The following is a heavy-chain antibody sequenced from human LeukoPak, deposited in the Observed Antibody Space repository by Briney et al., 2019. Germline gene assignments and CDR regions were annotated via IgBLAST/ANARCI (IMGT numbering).Heavy chain of an antibody. J-gene: IGHJ6*04. D-gene: IGHD6-13*01. CDR3: AKPLYGSSSPSPNRHYYYGMDV. V-gene: IGHV3-30*18. CDR1: GFTFSSYG. Sequence: GGSLRLSCAASGFTFSSYGMHWVRQAPGKGLGWVAVISYDGSNKYYADSVKGRFTISRDNSKNTLYLRMNSLRAEDTAVYYCAKPLYGSSSPSPNRHYYYGMDVWGKGTTVTVSS. CDR2: ISYDGSNK.